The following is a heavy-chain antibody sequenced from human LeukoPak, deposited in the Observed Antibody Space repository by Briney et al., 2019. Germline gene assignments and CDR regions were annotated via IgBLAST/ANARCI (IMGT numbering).Heavy chain of an antibody. J-gene: IGHJ5*02. CDR3: ARAGAWQIDP. CDR1: GASISSYY. Sequence: SETLSLTFTVSGASISSYYWSWIRQPPGKGLEWIGHIFYTGSSNYNPSLKSRVTISLDRSKNQFSLRLTSVTAADTAVYYCARAGAWQIDPWGQGTLVTVSS. V-gene: IGHV4-59*01. CDR2: IFYTGSS. D-gene: IGHD3-10*01.